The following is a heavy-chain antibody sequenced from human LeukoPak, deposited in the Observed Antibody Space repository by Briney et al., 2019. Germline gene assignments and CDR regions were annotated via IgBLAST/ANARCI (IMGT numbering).Heavy chain of an antibody. D-gene: IGHD3-22*01. CDR1: GYTFTGYY. CDR3: ARDLFHYYDSSGYPHHPIDY. CDR2: INPNSGGT. Sequence: ASVKVSCKASGYTFTGYYMHWLRQAPGQGLEWMEWINPNSGGTNYAQKFQGRVTMTRDTSISTAYMELSRLRSDDTAVYYCARDLFHYYDSSGYPHHPIDYWGQGTLVTVSS. V-gene: IGHV1-2*02. J-gene: IGHJ4*02.